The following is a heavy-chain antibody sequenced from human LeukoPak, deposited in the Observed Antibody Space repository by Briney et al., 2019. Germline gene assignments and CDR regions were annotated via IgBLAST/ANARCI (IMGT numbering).Heavy chain of an antibody. CDR3: AICYGSGRGLYYYYMDV. J-gene: IGHJ6*03. Sequence: ASVKVSCKASGGTFSSYAISWVRQAPGQGLEWMGGIIPIFGTANYAQKFQGRVTITADESTRTAYMELSSLRSEDTVVYYCAICYGSGRGLYYYYMDVWGKGTTVTISS. CDR1: GGTFSSYA. CDR2: IIPIFGTA. D-gene: IGHD3-10*01. V-gene: IGHV1-69*13.